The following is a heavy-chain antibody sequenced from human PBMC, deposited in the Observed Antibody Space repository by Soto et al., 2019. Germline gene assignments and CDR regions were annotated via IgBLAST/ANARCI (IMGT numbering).Heavy chain of an antibody. CDR1: GFSLSTAGAG. CDR2: IYWNDDK. CDR3: ARRPRYSNYVDY. Sequence: ASGPPVVNPTQTLTLTCTFSGFSLSTAGAGVGWIRQPPGKALEWLALIYWNDDKRYSPFLKSRLTIAKDSSKNQVVLTMTNVDPADTATYYCARRPRYSNYVDYWGQGTLVTVSS. J-gene: IGHJ4*02. D-gene: IGHD4-4*01. V-gene: IGHV2-5*01.